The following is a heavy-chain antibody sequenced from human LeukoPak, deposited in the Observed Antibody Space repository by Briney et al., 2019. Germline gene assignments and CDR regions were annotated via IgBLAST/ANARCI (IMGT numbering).Heavy chain of an antibody. J-gene: IGHJ4*02. CDR1: GSTFSSYD. V-gene: IGHV3-13*01. Sequence: GGSLRLSCAASGSTFSSYDMHWVRQATGKGLEWVSAIGAAGDTYYPGSVKGRFTISRENAKNSLYLQMNSLRAGDTAVYYCARGGELKGDVYYFDYWGQGTLVTVSS. D-gene: IGHD1-7*01. CDR2: IGAAGDT. CDR3: ARGGELKGDVYYFDY.